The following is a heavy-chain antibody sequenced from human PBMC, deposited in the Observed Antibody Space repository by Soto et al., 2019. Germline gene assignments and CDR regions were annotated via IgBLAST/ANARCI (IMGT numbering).Heavy chain of an antibody. J-gene: IGHJ3*01. Sequence: SQTLSLTCAVSGDSLSNNNVAWNWIRQSPSRGLEWLGRTYYTSKWYNDYAVSVKSRITINPDTSKNQFSLQLNSVTPEDTAVYFCVSGRNCAFAVWAQRTMVTVSS. V-gene: IGHV6-1*01. CDR2: TYYTSKWYN. CDR3: VSGRNCAFAV. D-gene: IGHD1-20*01. CDR1: GDSLSNNNVA.